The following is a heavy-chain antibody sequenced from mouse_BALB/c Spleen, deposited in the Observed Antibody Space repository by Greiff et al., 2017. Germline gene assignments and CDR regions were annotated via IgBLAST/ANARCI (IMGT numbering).Heavy chain of an antibody. CDR1: GYTFTSYY. J-gene: IGHJ2*01. Sequence: VQLQQSGAELVKPGASVKLSCKASGYTFTSYYMYWVKQRPGQGLEWIGEINPSNGGTNFNEKFKSKATLTVDKSSSTAYMQLSSLTSEDSAVYYCTRSYYDYGAYFDYWGQGTTLTVSA. CDR2: INPSNGGT. V-gene: IGHV1S81*02. CDR3: TRSYYDYGAYFDY. D-gene: IGHD2-4*01.